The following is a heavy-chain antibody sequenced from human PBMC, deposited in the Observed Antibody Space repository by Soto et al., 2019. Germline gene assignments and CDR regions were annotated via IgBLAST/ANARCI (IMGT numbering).Heavy chain of an antibody. CDR3: AKAGFSSGWSPSYFDY. D-gene: IGHD6-19*01. Sequence: EVQLVESGGGLVQPGRSLRISCAASGFTFSSYAMNWVRHAPGKGLEWVSAMSGTGGSTYYADSVKGRFTISRDNSKNTLYLQMNSLKVEATAVFYCAKAGFSSGWSPSYFDYWGQGTLVPVSS. CDR2: MSGTGGST. J-gene: IGHJ4*02. V-gene: IGHV3-23*04. CDR1: GFTFSSYA.